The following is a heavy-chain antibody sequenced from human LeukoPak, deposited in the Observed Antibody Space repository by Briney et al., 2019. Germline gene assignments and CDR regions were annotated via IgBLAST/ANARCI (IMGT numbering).Heavy chain of an antibody. V-gene: IGHV4-30-2*01. CDR1: GGSISSGGYY. D-gene: IGHD3-3*01. Sequence: PSQTLSLTCTVSGGSISSGGYYWGWIRQPPGKGLEWIGYIYHSGSTYYNPSLKSRVTISVDRSKNQFSLKLSSVTAADTAVHYCARDRRITIFGVVTDAFDIWGQGTMVTVSS. CDR3: ARDRRITIFGVVTDAFDI. CDR2: IYHSGST. J-gene: IGHJ3*02.